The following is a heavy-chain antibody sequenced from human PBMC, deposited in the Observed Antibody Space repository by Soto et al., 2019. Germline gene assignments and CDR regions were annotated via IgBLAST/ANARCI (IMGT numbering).Heavy chain of an antibody. V-gene: IGHV4-59*08. D-gene: IGHD3-3*01. CDR2: IYYSGST. CDR1: GGSISSYY. CDR3: ARHYDYYDFWSGRAGGNWFDP. J-gene: IGHJ5*02. Sequence: SETLSLTCTVSGGSISSYYWSWIRQPPGKGLEWIGYIYYSGSTNYNPSLKSRVTISVDTSKNQFSLKLSSVTAADTAVYYCARHYDYYDFWSGRAGGNWFDPWGQGTLVTVSS.